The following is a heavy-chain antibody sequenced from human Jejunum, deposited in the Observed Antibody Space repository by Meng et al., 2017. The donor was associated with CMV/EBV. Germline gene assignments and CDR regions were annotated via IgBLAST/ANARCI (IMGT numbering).Heavy chain of an antibody. J-gene: IGHJ4*02. CDR3: VKDLTYCGGDCYLTPGGYFDY. CDR1: W. D-gene: IGHD2-21*01. CDR2: INPAGSST. Sequence: WMHWVRQAPGKELVWVSRINPAGSSTNYADSVKGRFTISRDNAKNTLYLQMNSLRAEDTAVYYCVKDLTYCGGDCYLTPGGYFDYWGQGTLVTVSS. V-gene: IGHV3-74*01.